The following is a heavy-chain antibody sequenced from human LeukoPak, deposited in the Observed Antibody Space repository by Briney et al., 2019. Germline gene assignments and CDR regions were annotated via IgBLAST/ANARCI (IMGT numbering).Heavy chain of an antibody. Sequence: TSETLSLTCTVSGGSISSSSYYWGRICQPPGKGLEWIGSIYYSGSTYYNPSLKSRVTISVDTSKNQFSLKLSSVTAADAAVYYCARHGHDFWSGYFSYYFDYWGQGTLVTVSS. V-gene: IGHV4-39*01. CDR3: ARHGHDFWSGYFSYYFDY. CDR2: IYYSGST. CDR1: GGSISSSSYY. D-gene: IGHD3-3*01. J-gene: IGHJ4*02.